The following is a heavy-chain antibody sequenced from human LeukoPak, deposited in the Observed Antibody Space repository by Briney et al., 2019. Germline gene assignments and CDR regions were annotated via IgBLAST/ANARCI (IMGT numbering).Heavy chain of an antibody. CDR1: GFTFSSHW. V-gene: IGHV3-21*01. CDR2: ISSSSSYI. Sequence: KAGRSLRLSCAASGFTFSSHWMSWVRQAPGKGLEWVSSISSSSSYIYYADSVKGRFTISRDNAKNSLYLQMNSLRAEDTAVYYCAREGGWGTYDAFDIWGQGTMVTVSS. J-gene: IGHJ3*02. CDR3: AREGGWGTYDAFDI. D-gene: IGHD3-10*01.